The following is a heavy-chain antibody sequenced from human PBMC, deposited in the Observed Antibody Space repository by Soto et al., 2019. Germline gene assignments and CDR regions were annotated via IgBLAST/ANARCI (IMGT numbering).Heavy chain of an antibody. Sequence: EVQLVESGGGLVQPGGSLRLSCAASGFTFSSYWMSWVRQAPGKGLEWVANIKQDGSEKYYVDSVKGRFTISRDNAMNSLYLQMNSLRAEDTAVYYCARPLRNIVVVPAAWDYWGQGTLVTVSS. V-gene: IGHV3-7*01. CDR1: GFTFSSYW. CDR3: ARPLRNIVVVPAAWDY. D-gene: IGHD2-2*01. J-gene: IGHJ4*02. CDR2: IKQDGSEK.